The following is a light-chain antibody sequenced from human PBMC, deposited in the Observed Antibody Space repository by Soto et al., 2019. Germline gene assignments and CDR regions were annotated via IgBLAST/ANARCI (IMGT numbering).Light chain of an antibody. CDR3: QQLYSYPT. V-gene: IGKV1-9*01. CDR1: QGISSS. Sequence: EIQLTQSPSLLSASVGDTVTITCRASQGISSSLAWYQQKPGKAPTLLMFAVSTLQSGVPSRLSGSGSGTEFTLTISSLKPEDFAFYYCQQLYSYPTFGQGTRLEIK. J-gene: IGKJ5*01. CDR2: AVS.